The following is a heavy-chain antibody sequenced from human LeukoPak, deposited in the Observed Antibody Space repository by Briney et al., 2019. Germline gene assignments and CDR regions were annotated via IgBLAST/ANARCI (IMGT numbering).Heavy chain of an antibody. J-gene: IGHJ4*02. CDR3: AKDRGAAAGLPDY. V-gene: IGHV3-23*01. Sequence: GGSLRLSCAASGFTFSKSAMSWVRQAPGMGLEWVSAVTGSGSSTFYADSVKGRFTISRDNSKNTLYLQMNSLRAEDTAVYYCAKDRGAAAGLPDYWGQGTLVTVSS. D-gene: IGHD6-13*01. CDR1: GFTFSKSA. CDR2: VTGSGSST.